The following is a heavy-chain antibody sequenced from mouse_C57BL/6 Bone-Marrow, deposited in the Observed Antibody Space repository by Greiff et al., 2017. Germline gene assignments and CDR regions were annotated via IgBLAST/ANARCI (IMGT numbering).Heavy chain of an antibody. D-gene: IGHD1-1*01. CDR3: ARSSITTVAYWYFDV. J-gene: IGHJ1*03. Sequence: VKLQESGAELARPGASVKLSCKASGYTFTSYGISWVKQRTGQGLEWIGEIYPRSGNTYYKEKFKGKATLTADKSSSTAYMELRSLTSEDSAVYFCARSSITTVAYWYFDVWGTGTTVTVSS. V-gene: IGHV1-81*01. CDR1: GYTFTSYG. CDR2: IYPRSGNT.